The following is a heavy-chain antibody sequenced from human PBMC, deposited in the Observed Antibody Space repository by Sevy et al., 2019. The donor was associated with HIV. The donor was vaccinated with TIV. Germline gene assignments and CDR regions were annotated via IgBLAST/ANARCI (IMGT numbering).Heavy chain of an antibody. CDR3: ARVAYDDWKLDY. CDR2: ISNYNTNT. Sequence: ASVKVSCKASGYIFINYGITWVRQAPGQGLEWMGWISNYNTNTNYAQKLQGRVTMTTDTSTSTAYMDLRSLRSDDTAVYYCARVAYDDWKLDYWGQGTLVTVSS. D-gene: IGHD4-17*01. V-gene: IGHV1-18*01. CDR1: GYIFINYG. J-gene: IGHJ4*02.